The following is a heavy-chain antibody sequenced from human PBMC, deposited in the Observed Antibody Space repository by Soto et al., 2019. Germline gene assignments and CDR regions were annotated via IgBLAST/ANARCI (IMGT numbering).Heavy chain of an antibody. CDR1: GGSLSAYY. D-gene: IGHD2-2*01. J-gene: IGHJ1*01. V-gene: IGHV4-34*01. CDR3: ALAPAAHILH. Sequence: QVQLQQWGAGLLKPSETLSLTCAVYGGSLSAYYWSWIRQPPGKGLEWIGEINPSGTTNYNPSLKSRVTTSVDTSKNQFSLKLSSVTAADTAVYHCALAPAAHILHWGQGTLVTVSS. CDR2: INPSGTT.